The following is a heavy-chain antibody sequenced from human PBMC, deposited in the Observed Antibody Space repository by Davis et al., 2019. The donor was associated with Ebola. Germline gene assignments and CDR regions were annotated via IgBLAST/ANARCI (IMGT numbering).Heavy chain of an antibody. D-gene: IGHD6-19*01. CDR1: GFTFSSYS. CDR2: ISSSSSTI. Sequence: GGSLRLSCAASGFTFSSYSMNWVRQAPGKGLEWVSSISSSSSTIYYADSVKGRFTISRDNAKNSLYLQMNSLRDEDTAVYYCARVMKSVAGNYVVVFDYWGQGTLVTVSS. J-gene: IGHJ4*02. V-gene: IGHV3-48*02. CDR3: ARVMKSVAGNYVVVFDY.